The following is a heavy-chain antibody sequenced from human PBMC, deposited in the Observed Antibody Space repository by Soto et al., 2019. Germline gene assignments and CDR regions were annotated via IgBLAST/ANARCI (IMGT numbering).Heavy chain of an antibody. D-gene: IGHD2-2*01. V-gene: IGHV3-7*05. J-gene: IGHJ6*02. CDR2: IKQDGSEK. CDR3: ARGEALVVVPAARRDYYYGMDV. Sequence: GGSLRLSCAASGFTFSSYWMSWVRQAPGKGLEWVANIKQDGSEKYYVDSVKGRFTISRDNAKNSLYLQMNSLRAEDTAVYYCARGEALVVVPAARRDYYYGMDVWGQGTTVTVSS. CDR1: GFTFSSYW.